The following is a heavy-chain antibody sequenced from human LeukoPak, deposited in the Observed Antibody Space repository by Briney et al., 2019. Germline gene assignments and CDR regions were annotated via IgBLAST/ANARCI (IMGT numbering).Heavy chain of an antibody. Sequence: SETLSLTCTVSGGSISSYYWSWIRQPAGKGLEWIGRIYTSGSTNYNPSLKSRFTISVDKSKNQFSLKLSSVTAADTAVYYCARYSSGWVPRKGAFDIWGQGTMVTVSS. J-gene: IGHJ3*02. CDR3: ARYSSGWVPRKGAFDI. CDR2: IYTSGST. V-gene: IGHV4-4*07. CDR1: GGSISSYY. D-gene: IGHD6-19*01.